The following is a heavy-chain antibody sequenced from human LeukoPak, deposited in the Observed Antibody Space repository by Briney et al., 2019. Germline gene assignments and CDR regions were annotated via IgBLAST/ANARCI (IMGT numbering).Heavy chain of an antibody. D-gene: IGHD2-21*01. V-gene: IGHV3-48*03. J-gene: IGHJ5*02. CDR2: ISSSDSTI. CDR1: GFTFSSYE. Sequence: GGSLRLSCAASGFTFSSYEMNWVRQAPGKGLEWVSYISSSDSTIYYADSVKGRFTISRDNAKNSLYLQMNSLRAEDTAVYYCARDLAGDNWFDPWGQGTLVTVSS. CDR3: ARDLAGDNWFDP.